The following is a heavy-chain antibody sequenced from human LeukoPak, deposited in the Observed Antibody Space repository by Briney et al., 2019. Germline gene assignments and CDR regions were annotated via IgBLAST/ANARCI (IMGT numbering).Heavy chain of an antibody. CDR3: AREGGFYRPLDY. Sequence: PPQTLSLTCTVSGDSISSGNYYWSWIRQHPGKGLEWIGYIYYSGSTYYSPSLESRVTISQDTSKNQFSLRLSSVTAADTAVYYCAREGGFYRPLDYSGQGTLVTVSS. D-gene: IGHD3-3*01. CDR2: IYYSGST. CDR1: GDSISSGNYY. J-gene: IGHJ4*02. V-gene: IGHV4-31*03.